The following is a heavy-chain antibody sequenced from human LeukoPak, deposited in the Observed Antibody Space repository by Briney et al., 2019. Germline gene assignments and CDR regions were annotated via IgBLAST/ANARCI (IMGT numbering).Heavy chain of an antibody. CDR3: ARDRTGLRGVSYYFDY. D-gene: IGHD3-10*01. J-gene: IGHJ4*02. V-gene: IGHV1-3*01. CDR1: GYTFTSYA. Sequence: GASVKVSCKASGYTFTSYAMHWVRQAPGQRLEWMGWINAGNGNTKYSQKFQGRVTITRDTSASTAYMELSSLRSEDTAVYYCARDRTGLRGVSYYFDYWGQGTLSPSPQ. CDR2: INAGNGNT.